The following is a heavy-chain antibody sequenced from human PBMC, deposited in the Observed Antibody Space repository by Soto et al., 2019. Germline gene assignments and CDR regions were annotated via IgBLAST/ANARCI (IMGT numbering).Heavy chain of an antibody. V-gene: IGHV4-59*01. J-gene: IGHJ4*02. CDR2: FYYSGST. D-gene: IGHD4-17*01. Sequence: PSETLSLTCTVSGGSISSYYWSWIRQPPGKGLEWIGYFYYSGSTNYNPSLKSRVTISVDTSKNQFSLKLSSVTAADTAVYYCATATVTSYFDYWGQGTLVTVS. CDR3: ATATVTSYFDY. CDR1: GGSISSYY.